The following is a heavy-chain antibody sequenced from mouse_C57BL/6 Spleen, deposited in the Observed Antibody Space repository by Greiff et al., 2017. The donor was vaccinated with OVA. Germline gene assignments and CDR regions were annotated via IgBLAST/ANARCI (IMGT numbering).Heavy chain of an antibody. CDR3: AIDSSGFNYAMDY. CDR1: GYTFTDYY. CDR2: IYPGSGNT. J-gene: IGHJ4*01. Sequence: QVQLQQSGAELVRPGASVKLSCKASGYTFTDYYINWVKQRPGQGLEWIARIYPGSGNTYYNEKFKGKATLTAEKSSSHAYMQLSSLTSEDAAVYLCAIDSSGFNYAMDYWGQGTSVTVSS. D-gene: IGHD3-2*02. V-gene: IGHV1-76*01.